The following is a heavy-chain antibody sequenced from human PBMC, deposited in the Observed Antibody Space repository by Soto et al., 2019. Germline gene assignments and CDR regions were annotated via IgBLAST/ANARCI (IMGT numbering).Heavy chain of an antibody. CDR1: GFTFSSYG. J-gene: IGHJ3*02. V-gene: IGHV3-30*18. D-gene: IGHD2-2*02. CDR3: AKDPGPAAIVGAFDI. Sequence: GGSLRLSCAASGFTFSSYGMHWVRQAPGKGLEWVAVISYDGSNKYYADSVKGRFTISRDNSKNTLYLQMNSLRAEDTAVYYCAKDPGPAAIVGAFDIWGQGTMVTVSS. CDR2: ISYDGSNK.